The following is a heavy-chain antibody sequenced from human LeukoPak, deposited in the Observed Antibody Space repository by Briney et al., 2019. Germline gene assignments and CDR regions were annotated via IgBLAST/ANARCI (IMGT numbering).Heavy chain of an antibody. CDR1: GFTFSSYG. J-gene: IGHJ4*02. CDR3: ARDCSSTSCSFDY. CDR2: ISYDGSNK. D-gene: IGHD2-2*01. Sequence: GRSLRLSCAASGFTFSSYGMHWVRQAPGKGLEWVAVISYDGSNKYYADSVKGRFTISRDNAKNSLYLQMNSLRAEDTAVYYCARDCSSTSCSFDYWGQGTLVTVSS. V-gene: IGHV3-30*03.